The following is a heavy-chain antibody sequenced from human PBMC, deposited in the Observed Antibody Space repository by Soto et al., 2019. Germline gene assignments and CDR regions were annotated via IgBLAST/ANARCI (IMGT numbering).Heavy chain of an antibody. CDR1: GFTFSSYG. D-gene: IGHD6-13*01. V-gene: IGHV3-30*18. Sequence: PGGSLRLSCAASGFTFSSYGMHWVRQAPGKGLEWVAVISYDGSNKYYADSVKGRFTISRDNSKNTLYLQMNSLRAEDTAVYYCAKVGQTYHLSSSFDYWGQGTLVTVSS. CDR2: ISYDGSNK. J-gene: IGHJ4*02. CDR3: AKVGQTYHLSSSFDY.